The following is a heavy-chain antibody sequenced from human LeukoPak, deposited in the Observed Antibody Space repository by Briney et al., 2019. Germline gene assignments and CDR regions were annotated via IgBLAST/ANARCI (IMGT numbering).Heavy chain of an antibody. Sequence: GGSLRLSCVVSGFTFSNYGMNWVRQAPGKGLQWVSAISASGSSTYYSDSVKSRFTVSRDNSKNTLYLQMNSLRVEDTAIYYCAKELEQQVPQGYFDHWGQGTLVTVSS. V-gene: IGHV3-23*01. CDR1: GFTFSNYG. D-gene: IGHD6-13*01. CDR3: AKELEQQVPQGYFDH. CDR2: ISASGSST. J-gene: IGHJ4*02.